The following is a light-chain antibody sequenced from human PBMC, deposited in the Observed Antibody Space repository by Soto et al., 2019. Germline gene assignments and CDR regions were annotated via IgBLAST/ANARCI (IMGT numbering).Light chain of an antibody. CDR2: SAS. CDR1: QALSNY. V-gene: IGKV1-9*01. J-gene: IGKJ4*01. Sequence: DIQLTQSPSFLSASVGDTVTITCRASQALSNYLAWYQQKPGKAPDLLIYSASTLQSGVPSRFSGSGSGTDFTLTISSLQPEDFATYYCQQFNIYPLTFGGGTKVDIK. CDR3: QQFNIYPLT.